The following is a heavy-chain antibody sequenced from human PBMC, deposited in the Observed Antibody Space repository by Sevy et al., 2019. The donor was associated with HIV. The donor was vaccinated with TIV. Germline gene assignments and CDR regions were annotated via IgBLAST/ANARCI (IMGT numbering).Heavy chain of an antibody. J-gene: IGHJ3*02. V-gene: IGHV3-21*01. CDR2: ISYSDFYR. CDR3: ARDEGSSGFDAFDI. D-gene: IGHD3-22*01. CDR1: GFPFSSYN. Sequence: GGSLRLSCTASGFPFSSYNMNWVRQAPGKGLQWVSSISYSDFYRYYADSVRGRFTIARDNAKNSLSLQMSSLRAEDTAVYYCARDEGSSGFDAFDIWGQRTMVTVS.